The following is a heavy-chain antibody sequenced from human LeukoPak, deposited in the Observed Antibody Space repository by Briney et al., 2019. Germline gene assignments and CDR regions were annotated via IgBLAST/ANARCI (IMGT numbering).Heavy chain of an antibody. CDR1: GFSFSSYE. J-gene: IGHJ3*02. CDR2: ISSSGSTI. Sequence: GGSLRLSCAASGFSFSSYEMDWVRQAPGKGLEWVSYISSSGSTIYYADSVKGRFTISRGNAQNSLYLQMNSLRAEDTAVYYCARADAAIFFGGTYAHAFDMWGQGTMVTVSS. D-gene: IGHD3-3*01. CDR3: ARADAAIFFGGTYAHAFDM. V-gene: IGHV3-48*03.